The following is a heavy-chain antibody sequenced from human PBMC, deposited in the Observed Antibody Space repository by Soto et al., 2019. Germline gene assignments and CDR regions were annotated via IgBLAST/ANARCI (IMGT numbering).Heavy chain of an antibody. CDR1: GYTFTSYD. CDR3: ARGARITIFGVVIKAYGMDV. D-gene: IGHD3-3*01. Sequence: ASVKVSCKASGYTFTSYDINWVRQATGQGLEWMGWMNPNSGNTGYAQKFQGRVTMTRNTSISTAYMELSSLRSEDTAVYYCARGARITIFGVVIKAYGMDVWGQGTTVTVSS. J-gene: IGHJ6*02. V-gene: IGHV1-8*01. CDR2: MNPNSGNT.